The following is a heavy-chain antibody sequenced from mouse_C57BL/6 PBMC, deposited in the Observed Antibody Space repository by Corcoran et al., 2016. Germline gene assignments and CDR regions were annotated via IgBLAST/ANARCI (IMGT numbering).Heavy chain of an antibody. D-gene: IGHD2-5*01. Sequence: QVQLQQSGAELVKPGASVKISCKASGYAFSRYWMNWVKQRPGKGLEWIGQIYPGDGDTKYNGKFKGKATLTADKSSSTAYMQLSSLTSEDSAVYFCARNSNYRSWFAYWGQGTLVTVSA. CDR3: ARNSNYRSWFAY. J-gene: IGHJ3*01. V-gene: IGHV1-80*01. CDR2: IYPGDGDT. CDR1: GYAFSRYW.